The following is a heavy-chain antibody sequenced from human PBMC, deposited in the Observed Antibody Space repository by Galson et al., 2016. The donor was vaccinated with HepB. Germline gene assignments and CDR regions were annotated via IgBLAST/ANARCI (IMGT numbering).Heavy chain of an antibody. CDR2: ISGSGDYT. V-gene: IGHV3-23*01. CDR3: AKVGVTAYQYDILTGTFDS. J-gene: IGHJ3*01. Sequence: SLRLSCAASGFTFNSYAITWVRQAPGEGLEWVSAISGSGDYTYYTESVKGRFTISRDNSKNTLYLQMNSLRDEDTAVYYCAKVGVTAYQYDILTGTFDSWGQGTMVTVSS. D-gene: IGHD3-9*01. CDR1: GFTFNSYA.